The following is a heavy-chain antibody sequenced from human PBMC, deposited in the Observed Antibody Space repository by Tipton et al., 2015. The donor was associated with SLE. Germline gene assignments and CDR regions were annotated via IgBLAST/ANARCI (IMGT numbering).Heavy chain of an antibody. J-gene: IGHJ3*01. CDR1: GFTFSSCD. CDR3: ARGGSDAFDF. Sequence: SLRLSCAASGFTFSSCDMHWVRQGIGKGLEWVSAIGTAGDTYYPGSVKGRFTISRENAKHSLYLQMTNLRAGDTAVYYCARGGSDAFDFWGQGTRVTVSS. CDR2: IGTAGDT. V-gene: IGHV3-13*01. D-gene: IGHD3-16*01.